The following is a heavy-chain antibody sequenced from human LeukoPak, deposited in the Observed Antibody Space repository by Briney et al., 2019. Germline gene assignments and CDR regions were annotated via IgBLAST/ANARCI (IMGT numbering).Heavy chain of an antibody. V-gene: IGHV4-30-4*01. CDR3: VRDDGRKIQPLSIGYYYGMDV. J-gene: IGHJ6*02. D-gene: IGHD5-18*01. Sequence: SETLSLTCTVSGGSISSGDYYWSWIRQSPGKGLEWIGYIYHSGSTYYNPSLKSRVTISVDTSKNQFSLKLSPVTAADTAVYYCVRDDGRKIQPLSIGYYYGMDVWGHGTTVTVSS. CDR1: GGSISSGDYY. CDR2: IYHSGST.